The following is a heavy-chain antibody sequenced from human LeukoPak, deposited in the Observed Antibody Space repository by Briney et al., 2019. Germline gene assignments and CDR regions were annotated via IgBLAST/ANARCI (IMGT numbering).Heavy chain of an antibody. CDR1: GYTLTELS. CDR3: ATVTKPFGTTVTYYFDY. V-gene: IGHV1-24*01. Sequence: GASVKVSCKVSGYTLTELSMHWVRQAPGKGLEWMGGFDPEDGETIYAQKFQGRVTMTEDTSTDTAYMELSSLRSEDTAVYYCATVTKPFGTTVTYYFDYWSQGTLVTVSS. CDR2: FDPEDGET. D-gene: IGHD4-17*01. J-gene: IGHJ4*02.